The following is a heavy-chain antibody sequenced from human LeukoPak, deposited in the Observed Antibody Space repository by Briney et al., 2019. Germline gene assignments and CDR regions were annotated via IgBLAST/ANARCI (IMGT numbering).Heavy chain of an antibody. J-gene: IGHJ5*02. D-gene: IGHD6-13*01. CDR3: ARAAGYSSSWIDP. CDR2: TYYSGST. CDR1: GGSISSYY. Sequence: SETLSLTCTVSGGSISSYYWSWIRQPPGKGLEWIGYTYYSGSTNYNPSLKSRVTISVDTSKNQFSLKLSSVTAADTAVYYCARAAGYSSSWIDPWGQGTLVTVSS. V-gene: IGHV4-59*01.